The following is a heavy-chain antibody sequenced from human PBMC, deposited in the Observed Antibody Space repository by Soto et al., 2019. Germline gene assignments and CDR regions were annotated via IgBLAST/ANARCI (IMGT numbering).Heavy chain of an antibody. CDR2: ISSSSSTI. CDR1: GFTFSSYS. V-gene: IGHV3-48*01. Sequence: EVQLVESGGGLVQPGGSLRLSCAASGFTFSSYSMNWVRQAPGKGLEWVSYISSSSSTIYYADSVKGRFTISRDNAKNSLCLQMSSLRAEDAAVYYCARDLNYGLFDYWGQGTLVTVSS. J-gene: IGHJ4*02. D-gene: IGHD4-17*01. CDR3: ARDLNYGLFDY.